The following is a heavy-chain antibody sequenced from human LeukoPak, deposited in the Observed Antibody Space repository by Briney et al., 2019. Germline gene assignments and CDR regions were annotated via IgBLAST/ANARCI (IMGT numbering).Heavy chain of an antibody. CDR2: IYYRGST. D-gene: IGHD1-26*01. J-gene: IGHJ4*02. CDR1: GGSISSSGYY. Sequence: SETLSLTCAVSGGSISSSGYYWSWVRQPPGKGLEWVGSIYYRGSTFYNPSLKSRVTISVDTSKNQFSLKLSSVTAADTAVYYCGRDSGSYGDDYWGQGTLVTVSS. CDR3: GRDSGSYGDDY. V-gene: IGHV4-39*01.